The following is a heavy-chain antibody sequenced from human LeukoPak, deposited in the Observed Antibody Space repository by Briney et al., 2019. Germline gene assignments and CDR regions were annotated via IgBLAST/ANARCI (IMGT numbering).Heavy chain of an antibody. V-gene: IGHV3-23*01. J-gene: IGHJ4*02. Sequence: PGGSLRLSCAASGFTFSSYAMSWVRQAPGKGLEWVSAISGSGGSTYYADSVKGRFTISRDNSKNTLYLQMNRLRAEDTAVYYCAKDFRMTTVTFFDYWGQGTLVTVSS. D-gene: IGHD4-17*01. CDR3: AKDFRMTTVTFFDY. CDR2: ISGSGGST. CDR1: GFTFSSYA.